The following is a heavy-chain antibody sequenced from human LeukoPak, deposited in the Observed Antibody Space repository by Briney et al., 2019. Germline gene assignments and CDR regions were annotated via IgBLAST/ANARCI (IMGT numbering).Heavy chain of an antibody. CDR2: ISAYNGNT. V-gene: IGHV1-18*01. CDR1: GYTFTSHG. CDR3: AREAEIVVVPAAIGGWFDP. D-gene: IGHD2-2*01. Sequence: ASVKVSCKASGYTFTSHGISWVRQAPGQGLEWMGWISAYNGNTNYAQKLQGRVTMTTDTSTSTAYMELRSLRSEDTAMYYCAREAEIVVVPAAIGGWFDPWGQGTLVTVSS. J-gene: IGHJ5*02.